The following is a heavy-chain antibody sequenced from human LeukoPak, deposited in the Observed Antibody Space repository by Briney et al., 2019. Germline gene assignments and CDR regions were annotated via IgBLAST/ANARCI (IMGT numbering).Heavy chain of an antibody. V-gene: IGHV3-7*01. Sequence: PGRSLRLSCAASGFTFSSYGMHWVRQAPGKGLEWVANIKQDGSEKYYVDSVKGRFTISRDNAKNSLYLQMNSLRAEDTAVYYCARSYGSGSPVGYWGQGTLVTVSS. CDR1: GFTFSSYG. J-gene: IGHJ4*02. CDR3: ARSYGSGSPVGY. D-gene: IGHD3-10*01. CDR2: IKQDGSEK.